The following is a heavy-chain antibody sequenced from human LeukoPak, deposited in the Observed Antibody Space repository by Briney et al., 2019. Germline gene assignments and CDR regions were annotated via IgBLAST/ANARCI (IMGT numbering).Heavy chain of an antibody. V-gene: IGHV1-46*01. D-gene: IGHD5-24*01. CDR3: ATDHSMANTAWWFDP. CDR2: INPSGTGT. Sequence: EASVKVSCKASGYTITNNYMHWVRQAPGQGLEGMGVINPSGTGTSYAQKFQGRITMSRDTSTSTVYMELSSLRSEDTAFYYCATDHSMANTAWWFDPWGQGTLVTVSS. J-gene: IGHJ5*02. CDR1: GYTITNNY.